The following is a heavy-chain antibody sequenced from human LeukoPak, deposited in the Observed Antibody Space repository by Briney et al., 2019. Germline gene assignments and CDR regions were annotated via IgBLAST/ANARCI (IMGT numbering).Heavy chain of an antibody. J-gene: IGHJ4*02. CDR2: ISPDGSRA. V-gene: IGHV3-74*01. Sequence: GGSLRPACAASEFSFSSYWMHSVRQAPRKGLVWVSRISPDGSRASYAGSVRGRFTISRDNAKHTLYLQMNSLRAEETAVYYCARDPSGWHSMDYWGPGTLVTVSS. CDR1: EFSFSSYW. CDR3: ARDPSGWHSMDY. D-gene: IGHD6-19*01.